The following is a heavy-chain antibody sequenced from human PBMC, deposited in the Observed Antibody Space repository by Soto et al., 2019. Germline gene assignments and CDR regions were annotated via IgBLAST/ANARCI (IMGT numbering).Heavy chain of an antibody. Sequence: PSETLSLTCTVSGGSISSSSYYWGWIRQPPGKGLEWIGSIYYSGSTYYNPSLRSRVTISVDTSKNQFSLKLSSVTAADTAVYYCARHPYGMDVWGQGTTVTVSS. CDR2: IYYSGST. V-gene: IGHV4-39*01. CDR1: GGSISSSSYY. J-gene: IGHJ6*02. CDR3: ARHPYGMDV.